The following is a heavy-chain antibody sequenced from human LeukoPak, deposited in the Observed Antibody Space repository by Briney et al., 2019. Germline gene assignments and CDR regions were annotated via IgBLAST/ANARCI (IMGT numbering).Heavy chain of an antibody. CDR3: ARLGTTAGSGPDFDY. CDR2: IYYSGNT. V-gene: IGHV4-59*08. CDR1: GGSISSYY. J-gene: IGHJ4*02. D-gene: IGHD1-1*01. Sequence: PSETLSFTCTVSGGSISSYYWSWIRQPPGKGLEWIGYIYYSGNTNYNPSLKSRVTISVDTSKNQFSLKLSSVTAADTAVYYCARLGTTAGSGPDFDYWGQGTLVTVSS.